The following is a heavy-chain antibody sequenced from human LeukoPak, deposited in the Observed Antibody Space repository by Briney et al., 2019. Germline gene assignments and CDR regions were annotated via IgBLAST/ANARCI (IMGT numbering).Heavy chain of an antibody. Sequence: GGSLRLSCAASGFTFSSYSMNWVRQAPGKGLEWVSSISSSSSYIYYADSVKGRFTISRDNAKNSLYLQMNSLRAEDTAVYYCARDYDILTGYHGVGMDVWGQGTTVTVPS. D-gene: IGHD3-9*01. CDR1: GFTFSSYS. CDR2: ISSSSSYI. J-gene: IGHJ6*02. CDR3: ARDYDILTGYHGVGMDV. V-gene: IGHV3-21*01.